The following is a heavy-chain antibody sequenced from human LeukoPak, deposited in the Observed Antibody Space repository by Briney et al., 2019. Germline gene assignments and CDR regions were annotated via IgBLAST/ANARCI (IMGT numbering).Heavy chain of an antibody. V-gene: IGHV3-73*01. CDR3: TRRRATVTIWHFDY. CDR2: IRSKANSYAT. Sequence: GGSLRLSCAASGFTFSGSAMHWVRQASGKGLEWVGRIRSKANSYATAYAASVKGRFTISRDDSKNTAYLQMNSLKTEDTAVYYCTRRRATVTIWHFDYWGQGTLVTVSS. D-gene: IGHD4-17*01. CDR1: GFTFSGSA. J-gene: IGHJ4*02.